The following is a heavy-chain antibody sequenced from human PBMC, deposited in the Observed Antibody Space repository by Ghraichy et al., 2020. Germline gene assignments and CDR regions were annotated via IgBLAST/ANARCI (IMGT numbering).Heavy chain of an antibody. J-gene: IGHJ6*01. CDR1: GFTFSSYS. D-gene: IGHD6-6*01. CDR3: ARDGGDIAARVPYYGVDV. V-gene: IGHV3-21*01. CDR2: ITSSGTYI. Sequence: GGSLRLSCAASGFTFSSYSMNWVRQAPGKGLDWVSSITSSGTYIYYADSVKGRFTISRDNAKNSVYLQMNSLRAEDTAVYYCARDGGDIAARVPYYGVDVSGQGTTVTVSS.